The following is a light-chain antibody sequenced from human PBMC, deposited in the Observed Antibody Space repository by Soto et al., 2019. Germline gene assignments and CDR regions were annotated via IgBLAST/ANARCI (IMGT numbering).Light chain of an antibody. CDR2: GAS. J-gene: IGKJ2*01. CDR1: QSVSSSY. Sequence: EIVLTQSPGTLSLSPGERATLSCRASQSVSSSYLAWYQQKPGQAPRLLIYGASSRATGIPDRFSGSGSGTDFTLTISRLEPEDFAVYYCQHYNSPYTFGQGTKVDIK. CDR3: QHYNSPYT. V-gene: IGKV3-20*01.